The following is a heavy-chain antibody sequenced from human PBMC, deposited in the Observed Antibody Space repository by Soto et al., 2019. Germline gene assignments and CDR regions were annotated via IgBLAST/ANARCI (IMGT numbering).Heavy chain of an antibody. J-gene: IGHJ6*03. CDR2: INHSGST. CDR1: GGSCSGYD. Sequence: SETLPLTCAVYGGSCSGYDCSWIRQPPGKGLEWIGEINHSGSTNYNPSLKSRVTISVDTSKNQFSLKLSSVTAADTAVYYCARGGNDFWSGPTPPYYYYYMDVWGKGTTVTVSS. D-gene: IGHD3-3*01. V-gene: IGHV4-34*01. CDR3: ARGGNDFWSGPTPPYYYYYMDV.